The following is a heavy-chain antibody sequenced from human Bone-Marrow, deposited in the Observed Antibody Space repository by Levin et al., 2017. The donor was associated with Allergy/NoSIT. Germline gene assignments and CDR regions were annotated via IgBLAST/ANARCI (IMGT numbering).Heavy chain of an antibody. D-gene: IGHD1-26*01. Sequence: GGSLRLSCGASGFNFETYEMNWVRQAPGKGLEWISYISTTGTNIFYADSVKGRFIVSRDNAKKLLYLQMNSLRAEDTAVYYCAREISERETNSFYGMDVWGQGTTVTVSS. J-gene: IGHJ6*02. CDR1: GFNFETYE. CDR3: AREISERETNSFYGMDV. V-gene: IGHV3-48*03. CDR2: ISTTGTNI.